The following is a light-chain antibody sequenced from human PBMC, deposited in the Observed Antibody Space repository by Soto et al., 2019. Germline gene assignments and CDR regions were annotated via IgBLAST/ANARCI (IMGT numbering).Light chain of an antibody. CDR2: EGS. J-gene: IGLJ2*01. Sequence: QSALTQSASVSGSPGQSITISCTGTSSDVGNYNLVSWYQQHPGKAPKLMIYEGSKRPSGVSNRFSGSKSGNTASLTISGLKAEDEADYYCCSYAGCSSVVFGGGTKLTVL. CDR1: SSDVGNYNL. CDR3: CSYAGCSSVV. V-gene: IGLV2-23*01.